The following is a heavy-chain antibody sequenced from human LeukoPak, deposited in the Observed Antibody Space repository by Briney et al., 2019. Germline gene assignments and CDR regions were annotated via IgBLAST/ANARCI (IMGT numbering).Heavy chain of an antibody. Sequence: ASVKVSCKASGYTFTGYYMHWVRQAPGQGLEWMGWINPNSGGTNYAQKFQGRVTMTRDTSISTAYMELSRLRSDDTAVYYCATLVSRPYYYGMDVWGQGTTVTVSS. V-gene: IGHV1-2*02. J-gene: IGHJ6*02. CDR2: INPNSGGT. CDR3: ATLVSRPYYYGMDV. CDR1: GYTFTGYY.